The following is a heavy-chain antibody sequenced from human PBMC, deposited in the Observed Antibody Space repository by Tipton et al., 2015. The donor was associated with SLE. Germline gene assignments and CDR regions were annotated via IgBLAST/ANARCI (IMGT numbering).Heavy chain of an antibody. CDR1: GGTFSSYA. J-gene: IGHJ4*02. Sequence: QLVQSGAEVKKPGSSVRVSCKASGGTFSSYAISWVRQAPGQGLEWMGGIIPIFGTANYAQKFQGRVTITADESTSTAYMELSSLRSEDTAVYCYASTMGGATVTLLDYWGQGTLVTVSS. D-gene: IGHD4-17*01. CDR3: ASTMGGATVTLLDY. V-gene: IGHV1-69*01. CDR2: IIPIFGTA.